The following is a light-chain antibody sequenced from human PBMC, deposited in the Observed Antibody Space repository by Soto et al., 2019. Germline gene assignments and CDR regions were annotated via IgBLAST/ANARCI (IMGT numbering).Light chain of an antibody. J-gene: IGKJ1*01. V-gene: IGKV1-39*01. CDR3: QQSYSTPET. CDR1: QSISSY. Sequence: DIQVTQSPSSLSASVGDRVTITCRASQSISSYLNWDQQKPGKAPKLLIYAASSLQSGVPSRFSGSGSGTDFTLTISSLQPEDFATYYCQQSYSTPETFGQGTKVDIK. CDR2: AAS.